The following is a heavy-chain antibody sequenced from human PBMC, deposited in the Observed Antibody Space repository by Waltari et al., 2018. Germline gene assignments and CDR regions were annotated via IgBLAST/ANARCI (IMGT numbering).Heavy chain of an antibody. CDR2: IYYSGST. CDR3: ARQSWVIENALDI. Sequence: QLQLQESGPGLVKPSATLSLTCTVSGGSISSSSSYWGWIRQPPGKGLEWIGIIYYSGSTSYNPALKSRGTISVDTAKNQFSVKLSSVTAADMAVYYCARQSWVIENALDIWGQGTMVTVSS. J-gene: IGHJ3*02. D-gene: IGHD3-16*02. CDR1: GGSISSSSSY. V-gene: IGHV4-39*01.